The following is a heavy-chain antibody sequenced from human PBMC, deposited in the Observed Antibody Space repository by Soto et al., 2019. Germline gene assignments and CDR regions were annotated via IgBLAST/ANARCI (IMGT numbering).Heavy chain of an antibody. CDR3: AKGLVPAAKTSLNDY. CDR1: GFTFTNYA. CDR2: ISDNDGST. V-gene: IGHV3-23*01. J-gene: IGHJ4*02. Sequence: VQLLESGGSLAQRGGSLRLACAASGFTFTNYAMTSARQAPGKGLAWVSTISDNDGSTYYAASVKGRFTISRDNSKKTLYLQMNSLRAEDTAVYYCAKGLVPAAKTSLNDYWGQGTLVTVSS. D-gene: IGHD2-2*01.